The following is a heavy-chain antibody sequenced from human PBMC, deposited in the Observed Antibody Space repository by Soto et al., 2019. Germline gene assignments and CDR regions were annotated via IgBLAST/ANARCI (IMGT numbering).Heavy chain of an antibody. CDR2: IYYSGST. Sequence: SETLSLTCTVSGGSISSGDYYWSWIRQPPGKGLEWIGYIYYSGSTYYNPSLKSRVTISVDTSKNQFSLKLSSVTAADTAVYYCDRGDAVAGGVEHWGQGTQVT. CDR3: DRGDAVAGGVEH. V-gene: IGHV4-30-4*01. J-gene: IGHJ4*02. D-gene: IGHD3-16*01. CDR1: GGSISSGDYY.